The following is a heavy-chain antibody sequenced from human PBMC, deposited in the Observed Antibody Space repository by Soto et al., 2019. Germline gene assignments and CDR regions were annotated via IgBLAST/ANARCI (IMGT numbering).Heavy chain of an antibody. CDR3: ALRSMALVPEY. J-gene: IGHJ4*02. Sequence: QVQLQESGPGLVKPSETLSLTCAVSGDSISSYYCMWIRQPPGKGLESIGYLYYGRSANYNPSLMSRVTLSVDTSTNQCSLTLSSMTAADTAVYYCALRSMALVPEYWGQGTLVTVSS. V-gene: IGHV4-59*01. CDR2: LYYGRSA. CDR1: GDSISSYY. D-gene: IGHD3-3*02.